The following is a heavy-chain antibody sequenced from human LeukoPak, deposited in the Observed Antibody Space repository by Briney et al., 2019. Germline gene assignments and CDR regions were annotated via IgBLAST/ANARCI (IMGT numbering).Heavy chain of an antibody. V-gene: IGHV3-23*01. J-gene: IGHJ4*02. Sequence: GGSLRLSCAASGFTFSSYAMSWVRQAPGKGLEWVSAISGSGGSTYYADSVKGRFTISRDNSKNTLYLQMNSLRAEDTAVYYCAKQEDIVVVVAATLDYWGQGTLVTVSS. CDR1: GFTFSSYA. D-gene: IGHD2-15*01. CDR2: ISGSGGST. CDR3: AKQEDIVVVVAATLDY.